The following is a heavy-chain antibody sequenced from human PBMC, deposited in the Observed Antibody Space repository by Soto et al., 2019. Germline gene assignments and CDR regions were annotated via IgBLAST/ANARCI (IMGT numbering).Heavy chain of an antibody. Sequence: SETLSLTCTVSGGSISSYSWSWIRQPPGKGLEYLGHVYSSGSTNYNPSLESRVTISVATSKNQFSLKVRSVTAADTAVYYCARAGFPGIAVAGTGWFDPWGQGTLVTVSS. V-gene: IGHV4-59*01. J-gene: IGHJ5*02. CDR3: ARAGFPGIAVAGTGWFDP. CDR2: VYSSGST. CDR1: GGSISSYS. D-gene: IGHD6-19*01.